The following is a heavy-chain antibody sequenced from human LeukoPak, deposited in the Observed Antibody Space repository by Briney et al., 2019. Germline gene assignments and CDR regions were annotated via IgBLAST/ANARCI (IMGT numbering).Heavy chain of an antibody. CDR3: AKEHLYCSSTSCYYYYYYMDV. CDR2: ISYDGSNK. D-gene: IGHD2-2*01. CDR1: GFTFSSYS. Sequence: GGSLRLSCAASGFTFSSYSMNWVRQAPGKGLEWVAVISYDGSNKYYADSAKGRFTISRDNSKNTLYLQMNSLRAEDTAVYYCAKEHLYCSSTSCYYYYYYMDVWGKGTTVTVSS. V-gene: IGHV3-30*18. J-gene: IGHJ6*03.